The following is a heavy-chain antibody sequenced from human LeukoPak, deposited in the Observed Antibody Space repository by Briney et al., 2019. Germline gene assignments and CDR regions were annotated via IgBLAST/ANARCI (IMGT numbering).Heavy chain of an antibody. CDR1: GYTFTSYG. D-gene: IGHD3-22*01. CDR2: ISAYNGNT. CDR3: ARDGDPKYYYDSSGYYSY. V-gene: IGHV1-18*01. Sequence: GASVKVSCKASGYTFTSYGISWVRQAPGQGLEWMGWISAYNGNTNYAQKLQGRVTMTKDTSTSTAYMELRSLRSDDTAVYYCARDGDPKYYYDSSGYYSYWGQGTLVTVSS. J-gene: IGHJ4*02.